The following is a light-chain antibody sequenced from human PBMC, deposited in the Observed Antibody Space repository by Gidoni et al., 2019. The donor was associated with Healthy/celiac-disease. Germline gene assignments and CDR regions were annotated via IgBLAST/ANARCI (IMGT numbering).Light chain of an antibody. V-gene: IGKV1-39*01. CDR1: QSISSY. CDR3: QQSYSTPWT. Sequence: DIQMTQSPASLSASVGDRVTLTCRASQSISSYLKWYQQKPGQAPKLLIYAASSLQSGVPSRFSGSGSGTDFTLTISILQPEDFATYYCQQSYSTPWTFGQGTKVEIK. J-gene: IGKJ1*01. CDR2: AAS.